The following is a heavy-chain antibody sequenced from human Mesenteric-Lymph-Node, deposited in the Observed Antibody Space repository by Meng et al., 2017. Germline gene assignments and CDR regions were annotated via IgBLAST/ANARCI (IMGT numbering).Heavy chain of an antibody. CDR2: MYQSGTT. CDR3: ARHISVTGTRGFDY. D-gene: IGHD6-19*01. CDR1: GGSFSGYY. V-gene: IGHV4-34*01. Sequence: QEQTTPWGAGLLKPSETLFLTCAVYGGSFSGYYWSWHRQPPGKGLEWIGEMYQSGTTNYNPSLKSRVTILLDTSKNQLSLELTSVTAADTAVYYCARHISVTGTRGFDYWGQGTLVTVSS. J-gene: IGHJ4*02.